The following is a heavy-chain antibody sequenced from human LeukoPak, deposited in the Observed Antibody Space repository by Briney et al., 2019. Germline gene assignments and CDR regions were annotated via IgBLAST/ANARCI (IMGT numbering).Heavy chain of an antibody. D-gene: IGHD1-26*01. CDR2: INPNSGDT. Sequence: ASVKVSCKASGYMFTGYYMHWVRQAPGQGLEWMGWINPNSGDTNYAQKFQGRVTMTRDTSISTAYMELSRLRSDDTAVYYCARDGGGILAVGVIDYWGQGTLVTVSS. CDR3: ARDGGGILAVGVIDY. J-gene: IGHJ4*02. V-gene: IGHV1-2*02. CDR1: GYMFTGYY.